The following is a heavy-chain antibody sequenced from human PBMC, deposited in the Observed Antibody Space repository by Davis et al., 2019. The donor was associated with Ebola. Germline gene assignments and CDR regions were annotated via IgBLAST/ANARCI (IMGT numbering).Heavy chain of an antibody. J-gene: IGHJ3*02. CDR2: IYYSGST. Sequence: SETLSLTCTVSGYSISSGYFWGWIRQPPGKGLEWIGYIYYSGSTNYNPSLKSRVTISVDTSKNQFSLKLSSVTAADTAVYYCARDPVDDAFDIWGQGTMVTVSS. CDR3: ARDPVDDAFDI. V-gene: IGHV4-61*01. CDR1: GYSISSGYF.